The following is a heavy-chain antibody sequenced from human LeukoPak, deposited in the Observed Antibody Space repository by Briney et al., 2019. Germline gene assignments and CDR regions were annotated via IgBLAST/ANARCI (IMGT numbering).Heavy chain of an antibody. CDR1: GYTFTGYY. D-gene: IGHD6-19*01. J-gene: IGHJ4*02. V-gene: IGHV1-2*06. CDR3: PRGGGGLAVAGLIDY. Sequence: ASVKVSCKASGYTFTGYYMHWVRQAPGQGLEWMGRINPNSGGTNYAQKFQGRVTMTRDTSISTAYMALSRLRSDDTAVCYCPRGGGGLAVAGLIDYWGQGTLVTVSS. CDR2: INPNSGGT.